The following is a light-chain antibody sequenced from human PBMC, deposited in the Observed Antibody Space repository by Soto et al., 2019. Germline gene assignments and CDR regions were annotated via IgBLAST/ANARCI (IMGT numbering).Light chain of an antibody. CDR1: QSVSSSY. V-gene: IGKV3-20*01. J-gene: IGKJ2*01. CDR2: GAS. Sequence: EIVLTQSPGTLSLSPGERATLSCRASQSVSSSYLAWYQQKPGQAPRLLIYGASSRATGIQDRFSGSGSGTDFTFTISRLEPEDFAVYYCQLYDTSPPGYTFAQGTKLEI. CDR3: QLYDTSPPGYT.